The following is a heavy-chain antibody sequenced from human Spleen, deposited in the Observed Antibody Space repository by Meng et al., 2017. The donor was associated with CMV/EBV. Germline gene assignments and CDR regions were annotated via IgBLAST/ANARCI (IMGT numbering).Heavy chain of an antibody. D-gene: IGHD3-10*01. CDR3: ARNLRGVWFDP. J-gene: IGHJ5*02. V-gene: IGHV1-46*01. Sequence: ASVKVSCKASGYTLGSYFMHWVRQAPGQGLEWLGMINPSGGSTSYGQKFQERLTMTRDTSTSTVYMELSSLRSEDTAVYYCARNLRGVWFDPWGQGTLVTVPQ. CDR1: GYTLGSYF. CDR2: INPSGGST.